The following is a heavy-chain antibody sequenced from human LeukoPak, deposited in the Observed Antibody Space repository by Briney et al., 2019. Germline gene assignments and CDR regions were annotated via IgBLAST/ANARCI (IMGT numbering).Heavy chain of an antibody. CDR3: AKDGGSYYGSGSYSDWFDP. Sequence: GGSLRLSCAASGFTFSSYAMSWVRQAPGKGLEWVSAISGSGGSTYYADSVKGRFTISRDNSKNTLYLQMNSLRAEDTAVYYCAKDGGSYYGSGSYSDWFDPWGQGTLVTVSS. CDR1: GFTFSSYA. J-gene: IGHJ5*02. D-gene: IGHD3-10*01. V-gene: IGHV3-23*01. CDR2: ISGSGGST.